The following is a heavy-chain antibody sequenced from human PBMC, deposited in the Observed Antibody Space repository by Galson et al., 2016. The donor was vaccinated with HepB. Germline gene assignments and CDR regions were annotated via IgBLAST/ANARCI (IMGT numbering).Heavy chain of an antibody. V-gene: IGHV3-9*01. D-gene: IGHD2-2*01. J-gene: IGHJ3*01. CDR1: GFKLDDYA. CDR2: ISWNDKTL. Sequence: SLRLSCAGSGFKLDDYAMHWVRQGPGKGLEWVSGISWNDKTLGHADSVKGRFAVSRDNAKNSLYLEINSLRIEDTALYFCAKDRGGGYCTTPSCFAFDLWGQGTMVTVSS. CDR3: AKDRGGGYCTTPSCFAFDL.